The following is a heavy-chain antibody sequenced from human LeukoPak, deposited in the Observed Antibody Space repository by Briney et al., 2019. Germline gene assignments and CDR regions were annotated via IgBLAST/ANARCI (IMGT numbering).Heavy chain of an antibody. J-gene: IGHJ4*02. CDR3: ARDGGEYSSSSFDY. D-gene: IGHD6-6*01. Sequence: SVKVSCKASGGTFSSYTISWVRQAPGQGLEWMGRIIHILGIANYAQRFQGRVTITADKSTSTAYMELSSLRSEDTAVYYCARDGGEYSSSSFDYWGQGTLVTVSS. V-gene: IGHV1-69*04. CDR1: GGTFSSYT. CDR2: IIHILGIA.